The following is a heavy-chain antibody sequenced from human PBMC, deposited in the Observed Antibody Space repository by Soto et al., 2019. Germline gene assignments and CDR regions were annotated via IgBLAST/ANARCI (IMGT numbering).Heavy chain of an antibody. V-gene: IGHV4-31*03. CDR2: IYYSGST. D-gene: IGHD4-17*01. CDR1: GGSISSGGYY. J-gene: IGHJ6*02. CDR3: ARSAHRQSTVTRDYYGMDV. Sequence: QVQLQESGPGLVKPSQTLSLTCTVSGGSISSGGYYWSWIRQHPGKGLEGIGYIYYSGSTYYNPSLKSGVTKSVDTSKNQFSLKLSSVTAADTAVYYCARSAHRQSTVTRDYYGMDVWGQGTTVTVSS.